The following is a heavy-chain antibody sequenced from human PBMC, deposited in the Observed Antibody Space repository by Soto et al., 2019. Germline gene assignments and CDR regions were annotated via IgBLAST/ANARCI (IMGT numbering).Heavy chain of an antibody. CDR1: GYTFTSYA. Sequence: ASVKVSCKASGYTFTSYARHWVRQAPGQRLEWMGWINAGNCNTKYSQKFQGRVTITRDTSASTAYMELSSLRSEDTAVYYCARDLGLDCSSTSCYTHNWFDPWGQGTLVTVS. J-gene: IGHJ5*02. V-gene: IGHV1-3*01. D-gene: IGHD2-2*02. CDR3: ARDLGLDCSSTSCYTHNWFDP. CDR2: INAGNCNT.